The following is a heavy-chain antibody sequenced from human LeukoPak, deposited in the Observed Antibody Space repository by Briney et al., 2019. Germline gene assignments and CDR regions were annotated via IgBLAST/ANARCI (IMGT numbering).Heavy chain of an antibody. V-gene: IGHV1-2*02. CDR1: GYTFTGYY. J-gene: IGHJ4*02. Sequence: GASVKVSCKASGYTFTGYYMHWVRQAPGQGLEWMGWINPNSGGTNYAQTFQGRVTMTRDTSISTAYMELSRLRSDDAAVYYCARAPLGPSSVFDYWGKGTVVTVSS. CDR3: ARAPLGPSSVFDY. D-gene: IGHD3-16*01. CDR2: INPNSGGT.